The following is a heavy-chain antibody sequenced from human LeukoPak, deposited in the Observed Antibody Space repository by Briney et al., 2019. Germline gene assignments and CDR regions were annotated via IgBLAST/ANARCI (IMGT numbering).Heavy chain of an antibody. J-gene: IGHJ3*02. Sequence: EASVKVSCKASGYTFTGYYMHWVRQAPGQGLEWMGWINPNSGDTNYAQNFQGRVTMTRDTSISTAYMELSRLRSDDTAVYFCARERGYCSSTSCYTSDAFDIWGQGTLVTVSS. D-gene: IGHD2-2*02. V-gene: IGHV1-2*02. CDR1: GYTFTGYY. CDR2: INPNSGDT. CDR3: ARERGYCSSTSCYTSDAFDI.